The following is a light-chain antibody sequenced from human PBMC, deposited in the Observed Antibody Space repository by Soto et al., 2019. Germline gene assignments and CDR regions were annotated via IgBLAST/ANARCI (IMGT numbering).Light chain of an antibody. V-gene: IGKV3-20*01. J-gene: IGKJ5*01. Sequence: EIVLTQSPGTLSLSPGERATLSCRASQSVSSSYLAWYQQKPGQAPRLLIYGASSRATGIPDRFGGSWSRTDFTLTISRLEPEDVAFYYYQQCGSSSTFGQGTRLEIK. CDR3: QQCGSSST. CDR1: QSVSSSY. CDR2: GAS.